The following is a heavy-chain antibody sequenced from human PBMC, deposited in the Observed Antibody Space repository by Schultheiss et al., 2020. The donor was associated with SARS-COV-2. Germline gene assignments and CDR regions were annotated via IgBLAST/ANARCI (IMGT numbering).Heavy chain of an antibody. Sequence: SVKVSCKASGGTFSSYAVSWVRQAPGQGLEWMGGIIPIFGTANYAQKFQGRVTITADKSTSTAYMELSSLRSEDTAVYYCASSVLLMVYARSYYYYMDVWGKGTTVTVSS. CDR1: GGTFSSYA. D-gene: IGHD2-8*01. J-gene: IGHJ6*03. V-gene: IGHV1-69*06. CDR2: IIPIFGTA. CDR3: ASSVLLMVYARSYYYYMDV.